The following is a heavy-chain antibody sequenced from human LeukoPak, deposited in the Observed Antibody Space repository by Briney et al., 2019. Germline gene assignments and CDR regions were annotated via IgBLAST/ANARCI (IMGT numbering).Heavy chain of an antibody. CDR2: ISAYNGNT. Sequence: ASVKVSCKASGYTFTSYGISWVRQAPGQGLEWMGWISAYNGNTNYAQKLQGRVTMTTDTSTSTAYMELRSLRSDDTAVYYCARAPGGSFVVYYFDYWGQGTLVTVSS. D-gene: IGHD1-26*01. CDR3: ARAPGGSFVVYYFDY. V-gene: IGHV1-18*01. CDR1: GYTFTSYG. J-gene: IGHJ4*02.